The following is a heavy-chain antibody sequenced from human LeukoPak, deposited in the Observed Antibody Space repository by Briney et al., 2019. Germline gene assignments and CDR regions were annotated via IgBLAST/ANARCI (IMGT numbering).Heavy chain of an antibody. CDR2: ISSSSSTI. Sequence: PGGSLRLSCAASGFTFSSYSMNWVRQAPGKGLEWVSYISSSSSTIYYADSVKGQFTISRDNAKNSLYLQMNSLRAEDTAVYYCARDEGFIAARPPQEDYWGQGTLVTVSS. J-gene: IGHJ4*02. CDR3: ARDEGFIAARPPQEDY. D-gene: IGHD6-6*01. CDR1: GFTFSSYS. V-gene: IGHV3-48*01.